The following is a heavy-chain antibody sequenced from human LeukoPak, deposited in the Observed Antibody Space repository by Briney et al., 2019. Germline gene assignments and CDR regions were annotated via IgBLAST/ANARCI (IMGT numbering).Heavy chain of an antibody. CDR3: ASLGYYDSSGYRY. CDR2: LYDSGST. CDR1: GGSISSSGYN. Sequence: SETLSLTCTVSGGSISSSGYNWDWIRQPPGKGLEWIGNLYDSGSTYYNPSLKSRVTISVDTSNNQFSLKLSSVTAADTAVYYCASLGYYDSSGYRYWGQGTLVTVSS. V-gene: IGHV4-39*01. J-gene: IGHJ4*02. D-gene: IGHD3-22*01.